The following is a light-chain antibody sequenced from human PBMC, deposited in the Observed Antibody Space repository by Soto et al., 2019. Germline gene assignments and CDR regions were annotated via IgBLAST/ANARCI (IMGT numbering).Light chain of an antibody. J-gene: IGKJ4*01. V-gene: IGKV4-1*01. CDR2: WAS. CDR1: QSVLYSSDNKNY. Sequence: DIVMTQSPDSLAVSLGARATINCKSSQSVLYSSDNKNYFAWYQQKPGQSPKLLFYWASTRESGVPARFSGSGSGTDFSLTISSPQAEDVAVYVCQQYYKTPLTFGGGTKVDIK. CDR3: QQYYKTPLT.